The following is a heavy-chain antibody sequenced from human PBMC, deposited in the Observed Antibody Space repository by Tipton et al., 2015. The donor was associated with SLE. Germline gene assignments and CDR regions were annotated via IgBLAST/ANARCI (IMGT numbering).Heavy chain of an antibody. CDR2: IYYSGSP. CDR1: GGSITNSNYF. V-gene: IGHV4-39*07. CDR3: TRGGRGDGANPFDP. J-gene: IGHJ5*02. Sequence: TLSLTCSVSGGSITNSNYFWGWIRQPPGKGLEWIGNIYYSGSPYYNPSLKSRVTISADTSKNQFSLKLTSVTVADTAVYYCTRGGRGDGANPFDPWGQGTLVTVSS. D-gene: IGHD4/OR15-4a*01.